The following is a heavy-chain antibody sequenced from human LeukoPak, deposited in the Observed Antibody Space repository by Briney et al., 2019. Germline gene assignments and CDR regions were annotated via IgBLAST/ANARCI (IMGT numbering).Heavy chain of an antibody. J-gene: IGHJ6*04. Sequence: GGSLRLSCAASGFTFSNYGIHWVRQAPGKGLEWVAVISYDGGNKDYADSVKGRFTISRDNSKNTLYLQMNNLRAEDTAVYYCAELGITMIGGVWGKGTTVTISS. V-gene: IGHV3-30*18. D-gene: IGHD3-10*02. CDR1: GFTFSNYG. CDR2: ISYDGGNK. CDR3: AELGITMIGGV.